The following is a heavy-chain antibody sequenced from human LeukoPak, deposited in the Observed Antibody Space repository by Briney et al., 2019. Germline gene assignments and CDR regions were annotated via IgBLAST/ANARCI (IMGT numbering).Heavy chain of an antibody. CDR3: ARRSYDNYYYGMDV. CDR2: INTNTGNP. Sequence: ASVKVSCTASGYTFTSYAMNWVRQAPGQGLEWMGWINTNTGNPTYAQGFTGRFVFSLDTSVSTAYLQISSLKAEDTAVYYCARRSYDNYYYGMDVWGQGTTVTVSS. CDR1: GYTFTSYA. V-gene: IGHV7-4-1*02. D-gene: IGHD3-9*01. J-gene: IGHJ6*02.